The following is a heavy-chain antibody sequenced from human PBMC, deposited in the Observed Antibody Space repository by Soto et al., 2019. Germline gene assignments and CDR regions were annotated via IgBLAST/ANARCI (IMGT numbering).Heavy chain of an antibody. J-gene: IGHJ4*02. V-gene: IGHV4-38-2*02. D-gene: IGHD6-19*01. CDR3: ARNTSGRYFDC. CDR1: NSSVNKRYY. CDR2: IYNSGST. Sequence: PSETLSLTCSESNSSVNKRYYWGWIRQPPGKGLEWIASIYNSGSTHYNPSLKSRATMSVDTSNNQFSLRLSSVTAADTAVYYCARNTSGRYFDCWGQGTLVTVSS.